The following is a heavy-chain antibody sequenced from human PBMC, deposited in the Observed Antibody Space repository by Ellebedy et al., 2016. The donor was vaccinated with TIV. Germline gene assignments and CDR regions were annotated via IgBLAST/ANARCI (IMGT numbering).Heavy chain of an antibody. D-gene: IGHD6-13*01. J-gene: IGHJ6*02. CDR1: GGTFSSYA. Sequence: SVKVSXXASGGTFSSYAISWVRQAPGQGLEWMGRIIPLLGIAKYAQKFQGRVTITADKSTSTAYMELSSLRSEDTAVYYCARGGAAGVYYYYYGMDVWGQGTTVTVSS. CDR2: IIPLLGIA. CDR3: ARGGAAGVYYYYYGMDV. V-gene: IGHV1-69*04.